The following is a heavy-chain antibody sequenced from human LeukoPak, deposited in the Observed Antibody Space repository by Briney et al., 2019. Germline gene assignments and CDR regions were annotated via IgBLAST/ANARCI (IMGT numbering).Heavy chain of an antibody. CDR2: INTDGSRI. D-gene: IGHD3-22*01. J-gene: IGHJ5*02. Sequence: GGSLRLSCAASGFTFSNYWMHWVRQAPGKGLVWVSSINTDGSRITYADSVKGRFTISRDNAMNTVYLQMNSLRAEDTAVYYCARVLSGSWDWFDPWGQGTLVTVSS. CDR3: ARVLSGSWDWFDP. CDR1: GFTFSNYW. V-gene: IGHV3-74*01.